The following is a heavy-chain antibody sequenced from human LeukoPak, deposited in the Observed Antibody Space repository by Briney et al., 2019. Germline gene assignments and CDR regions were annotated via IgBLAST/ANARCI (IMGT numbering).Heavy chain of an antibody. J-gene: IGHJ6*03. CDR1: GGSISSYY. D-gene: IGHD1-14*01. V-gene: IGHV4-59*01. Sequence: SETLSLTCTVSGGSISSYYWSWIRQPPGKGLEWIGYIYYSGSTNYNPSLKSRVTISVDTSKDQFSLKLSSVTAADTAVYYCARTGYYYYYMDVWGKGTTVTISS. CDR2: IYYSGST. CDR3: ARTGYYYYYMDV.